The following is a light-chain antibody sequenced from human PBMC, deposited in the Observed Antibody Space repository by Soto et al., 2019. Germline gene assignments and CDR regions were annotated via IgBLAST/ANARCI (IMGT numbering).Light chain of an antibody. CDR3: CSYAGSYTSLYV. J-gene: IGLJ1*01. Sequence: QSALTQPRSVSGSPGQSVTISCTGTSSDVGGYNYVSWYQQHPGKAPKLMIYDVSKRPSGVPDRFSGSKSGNTASLTISGLQAEDEADCYCCSYAGSYTSLYVFGTGTKLTVL. CDR1: SSDVGGYNY. V-gene: IGLV2-11*01. CDR2: DVS.